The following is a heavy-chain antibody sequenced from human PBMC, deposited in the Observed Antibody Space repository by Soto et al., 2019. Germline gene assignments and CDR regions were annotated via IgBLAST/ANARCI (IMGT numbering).Heavy chain of an antibody. V-gene: IGHV4-4*07. J-gene: IGHJ6*02. CDR2: IYTSGST. CDR3: ATGYYYGSGSYYLDYYYYGMDV. D-gene: IGHD3-10*01. CDR1: GGSISSYY. Sequence: SETLSLTCTVSGGSISSYYWSWIRQPAGKGLEWIGRIYTSGSTNYNPSLKSRVTMSVDTSKNQFSLKLSSVTAADTAVHYCATGYYYGSGSYYLDYYYYGMDVWGQGTTVTVSS.